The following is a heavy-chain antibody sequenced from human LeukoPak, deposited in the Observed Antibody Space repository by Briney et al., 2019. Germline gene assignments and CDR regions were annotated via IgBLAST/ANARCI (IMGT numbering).Heavy chain of an antibody. J-gene: IGHJ6*02. CDR1: GFTFSSYA. Sequence: GGSLRLSCAASGFTFSSYAMGWVRQAPGKGLEWVSAISGGGGSTYYADSVKGRFTISRDNSKNTLYLQMNSLRAEDTAVYYCAKGRGRDYYYGMDVWGQGTTVTVSS. V-gene: IGHV3-23*01. D-gene: IGHD3-16*01. CDR2: ISGGGGST. CDR3: AKGRGRDYYYGMDV.